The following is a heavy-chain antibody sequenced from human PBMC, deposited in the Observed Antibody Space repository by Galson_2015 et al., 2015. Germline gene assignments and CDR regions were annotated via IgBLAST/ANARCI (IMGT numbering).Heavy chain of an antibody. CDR2: IIPIFGTA. J-gene: IGHJ6*02. CDR1: GGTFSSYA. CDR3: ARGPGGEYCSSTSCLYGMDV. V-gene: IGHV1-69*13. D-gene: IGHD2-2*01. Sequence: SVKVSCKASGGTFSSYAISWVRQAPGQGLEWMGGIIPIFGTANYAQKFQGRVTITADESTSTAYMELSSLRSEDTAVYYCARGPGGEYCSSTSCLYGMDVWGQGTTVTVSS.